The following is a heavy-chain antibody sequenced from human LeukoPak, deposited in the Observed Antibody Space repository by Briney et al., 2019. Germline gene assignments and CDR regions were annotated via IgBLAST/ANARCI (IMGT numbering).Heavy chain of an antibody. CDR2: IYPDESTA. V-gene: IGHV5-51*01. CDR3: AGVVGATSYSNYYGMDV. J-gene: IGHJ6*02. D-gene: IGHD1-26*01. CDR1: GYSFSNYW. Sequence: GESLKISCKGSGYSFSNYWIGWVRQKPGKGLEWMGTIYPDESTARYSSSFEGQVTMSVDKSTNTAYLEWSSLKASDTAMYYCAGVVGATSYSNYYGMDVWGQGTTVTVSS.